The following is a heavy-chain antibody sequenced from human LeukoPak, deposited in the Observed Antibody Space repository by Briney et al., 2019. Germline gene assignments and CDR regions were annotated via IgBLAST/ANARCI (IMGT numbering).Heavy chain of an antibody. D-gene: IGHD3-10*01. CDR3: ARGGLLWFGELFGY. J-gene: IGHJ4*02. CDR2: IKQDGSEK. V-gene: IGHV3-7*03. Sequence: GGPLRLSCAASGFTFSSYWMSWVRQAPGKGLEWVANIKQDGSEKYYVDSVKGRFTISRDNAKNSLYLQMNSLRAEDTAVYYCARGGLLWFGELFGYWGQGTLATVSS. CDR1: GFTFSSYW.